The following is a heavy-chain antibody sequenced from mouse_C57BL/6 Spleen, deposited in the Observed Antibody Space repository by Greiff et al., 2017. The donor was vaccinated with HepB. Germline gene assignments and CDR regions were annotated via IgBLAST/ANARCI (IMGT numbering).Heavy chain of an antibody. CDR3: ARDYYGSSYGYFDV. D-gene: IGHD1-1*01. CDR2: INYDGSST. CDR1: GFTFSDYY. V-gene: IGHV5-16*01. Sequence: EVRLVESEGGLVQPGSSMKLSCTASGFTFSDYYMAWVRQVPEKGLEWVANINYDGSSTYYLDSLKSRFIISRDNAKNILYLQMRSLKSEDKATYYFARDYYGSSYGYFDVWGTGTTVTVSS. J-gene: IGHJ1*03.